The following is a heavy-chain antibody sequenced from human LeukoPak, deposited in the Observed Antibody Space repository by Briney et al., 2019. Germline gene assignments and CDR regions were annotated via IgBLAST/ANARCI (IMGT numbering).Heavy chain of an antibody. D-gene: IGHD1-1*01. J-gene: IGHJ6*03. CDR1: GFTFGSYG. V-gene: IGHV3-30*02. Sequence: GGSLRLSCAASGFTFGSYGMRWVRQAPGKGLEWVTFIRHDGSNKYYADSVKGRFTISRDNSKNTLYLQMNTLRAEDTAVYYCARGRHTKYYYYYYYMDVWGKGTTVTISS. CDR2: IRHDGSNK. CDR3: ARGRHTKYYYYYYYMDV.